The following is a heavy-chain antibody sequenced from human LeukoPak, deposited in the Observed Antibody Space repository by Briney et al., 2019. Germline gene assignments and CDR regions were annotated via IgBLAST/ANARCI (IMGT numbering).Heavy chain of an antibody. Sequence: QPGGSLRLSCVASGFSFNNYAMNWVRQAPGKGLEWVSLIIGSSGSTFYADSVKGRFTISRDKSKNTLYLQVNSLRADDTAVYYCAKGAYDYIEIAYFDYWGQGSLVTVSS. D-gene: IGHD5-12*01. J-gene: IGHJ4*02. V-gene: IGHV3-23*01. CDR2: IIGSSGST. CDR3: AKGAYDYIEIAYFDY. CDR1: GFSFNNYA.